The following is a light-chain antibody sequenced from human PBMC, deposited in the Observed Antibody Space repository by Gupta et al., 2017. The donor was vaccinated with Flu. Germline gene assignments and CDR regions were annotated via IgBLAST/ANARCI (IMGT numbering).Light chain of an antibody. CDR2: AAS. J-gene: IGKJ3*01. CDR3: QKYNSAPQFT. V-gene: IGKV1-27*01. Sequence: DIPMTQSPSSLSVSVGDRVTITCRASHGISNYLAWYQQKPGKVPKLLIYAASTLQSGVPSRFSGSGSGTDFTLTISSLQPEDVATYYCQKYNSAPQFTFGPGTKVDIK. CDR1: HGISNY.